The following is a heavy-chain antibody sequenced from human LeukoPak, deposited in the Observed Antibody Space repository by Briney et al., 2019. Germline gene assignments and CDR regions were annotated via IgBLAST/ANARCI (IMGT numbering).Heavy chain of an antibody. D-gene: IGHD4-11*01. CDR1: GFTFTDYA. V-gene: IGHV3-30*02. CDR3: ARTPYYSRPYYFDY. CDR2: IRYDGNTK. Sequence: PGGSLRLSCAASGFTFTDYAMHWVRQAPGKGLEWVAFIRYDGNTKHYADSVRGRFTISRDNSKNTLYLQMNSLRVDDTAVYYCARTPYYSRPYYFDYWGQGTLVTVSS. J-gene: IGHJ4*02.